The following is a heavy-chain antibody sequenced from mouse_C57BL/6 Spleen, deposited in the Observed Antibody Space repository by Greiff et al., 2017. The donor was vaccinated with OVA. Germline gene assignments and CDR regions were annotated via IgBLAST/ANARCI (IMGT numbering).Heavy chain of an antibody. D-gene: IGHD1-1*01. J-gene: IGHJ2*01. V-gene: IGHV1-64*01. Sequence: QVQLQQPGAELVKPGASVKLSCKASGYTFTSYWMHWVKQRPGQGLEWIGMIHPNSGSTNYNEKFKSKATLTVDKSSSTAYMQLSSLTSEDSAVYYCARRSPNYYGSSQYYFDYWGQGTTLTVSS. CDR1: GYTFTSYW. CDR3: ARRSPNYYGSSQYYFDY. CDR2: IHPNSGST.